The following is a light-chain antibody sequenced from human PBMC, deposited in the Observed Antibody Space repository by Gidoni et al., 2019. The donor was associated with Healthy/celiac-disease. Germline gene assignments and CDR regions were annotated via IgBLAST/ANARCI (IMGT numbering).Light chain of an antibody. CDR1: SSDVGCYNY. CDR3: CSYAGSSYYV. V-gene: IGLV2-11*01. Sequence: QSALTQPRSVSGSPGQSVTISCTGTSSDVGCYNYVYWYQQHPGKAPKLMIYDVSKRPSGVPDRFSGSKSGNTASLTISGLQAEDEADYYCCSYAGSSYYVFGTGTKVTVL. CDR2: DVS. J-gene: IGLJ1*01.